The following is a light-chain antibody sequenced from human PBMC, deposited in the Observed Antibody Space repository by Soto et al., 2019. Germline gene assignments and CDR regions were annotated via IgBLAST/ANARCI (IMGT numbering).Light chain of an antibody. CDR3: HQYGTTLQT. CDR1: QTVSSRH. Sequence: EIVLTQSPGTLSLSPGERATLSCRASQTVSSRHLAWYQQKPGQAPRLLIYDASSRATGIPDRFSGSGSGTDFTLTISRLAPEDFAVYFCHQYGTTLQTVGQGTQLEIK. V-gene: IGKV3-20*01. J-gene: IGKJ2*01. CDR2: DAS.